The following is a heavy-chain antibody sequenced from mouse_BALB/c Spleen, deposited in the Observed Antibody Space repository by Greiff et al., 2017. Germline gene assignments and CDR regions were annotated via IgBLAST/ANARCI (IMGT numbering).Heavy chain of an antibody. D-gene: IGHD4-1*01. CDR2: ISYSGST. Sequence: VQLKESGPGLVKPSQSLSLTCTVTGYSITSDYAWNWIRQFPGNKLEWMGYISYSGSTSYNPSLKSRISITRDTSKNQFFLQLNSVTTEDTATYDSASGRLGRYFDVWGAGTTVTVSS. CDR3: ASGRLGRYFDV. CDR1: GYSITSDYA. J-gene: IGHJ1*01. V-gene: IGHV3-2*02.